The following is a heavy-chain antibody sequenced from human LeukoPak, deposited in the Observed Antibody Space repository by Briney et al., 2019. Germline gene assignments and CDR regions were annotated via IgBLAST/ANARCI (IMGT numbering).Heavy chain of an antibody. V-gene: IGHV4-61*02. CDR3: ARGPTNGATFFDY. Sequence: SQTLSLTCTVSGGSISSTGYYWSWIRQPAGKGLEWIGRVYSSGSTHYNPSLESRVTISVDTSKSRVSLKLSSVTAADTAVFYCARGPTNGATFFDYWGQGTLVTVSS. J-gene: IGHJ4*02. D-gene: IGHD1-26*01. CDR1: GGSISSTGYY. CDR2: VYSSGST.